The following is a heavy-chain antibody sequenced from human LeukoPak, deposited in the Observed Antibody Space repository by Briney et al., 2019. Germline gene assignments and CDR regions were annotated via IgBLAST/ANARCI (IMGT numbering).Heavy chain of an antibody. D-gene: IGHD6-13*01. CDR3: AREGVAGTGLDY. J-gene: IGHJ4*02. Sequence: ASVKVSCKASGYTFTRYYIHWVRQAPGQGLEWMGIINPSGGTSYAQKLQGRITMTRDTSTSTLLMELSSLRSEDTAVYYCAREGVAGTGLDYWGQGTLVTVSS. CDR1: GYTFTRYY. V-gene: IGHV1-46*01. CDR2: INPSGGT.